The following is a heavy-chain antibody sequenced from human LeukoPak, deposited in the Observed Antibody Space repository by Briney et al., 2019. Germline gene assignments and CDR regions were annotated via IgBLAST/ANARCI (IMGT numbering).Heavy chain of an antibody. V-gene: IGHV3-23*01. CDR2: ISGSGGST. CDR3: APIGGYYDSSVYLNGLGY. D-gene: IGHD3-22*01. J-gene: IGHJ4*02. Sequence: GGSLRLSCAASGFTFSSYAMSWVRQAPGKGLEWVSAISGSGGSTYYADSVKGRFTISRDNSKNTLYLQMNSLRAEDTAVYYCAPIGGYYDSSVYLNGLGYWGQGTLVTVS. CDR1: GFTFSSYA.